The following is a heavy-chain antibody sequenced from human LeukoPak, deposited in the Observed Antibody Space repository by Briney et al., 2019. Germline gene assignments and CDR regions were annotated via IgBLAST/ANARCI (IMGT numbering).Heavy chain of an antibody. V-gene: IGHV1-69*13. J-gene: IGHJ4*02. CDR3: ARGFRAARAVGAFDY. CDR2: IIPIFGTA. CDR1: GGTFISYA. Sequence: SVKVSCKASGGTFISYAISWVRQAPGQGLEWMGGIIPIFGTANYAQKFQGRVTITADESTSTAYMELSSLRSEDTAVYYCARGFRAARAVGAFDYWGQGTLVTVSS. D-gene: IGHD6-6*01.